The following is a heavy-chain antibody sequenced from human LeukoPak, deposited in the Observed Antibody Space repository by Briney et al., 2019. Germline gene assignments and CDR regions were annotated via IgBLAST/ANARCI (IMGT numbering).Heavy chain of an antibody. CDR2: IDYSGGSS. V-gene: IGHV3-23*01. Sequence: GGSLRLSCTVSGFTLSSYEMSWIRQAPGRGLEWVSSIDYSGGSSYYADSVKGRFTISRDDSKNTLYLQLNSLRVEDTAVYYCARDNWFDAWGQGTLVTVSS. CDR3: ARDNWFDA. J-gene: IGHJ5*02. CDR1: GFTLSSYE.